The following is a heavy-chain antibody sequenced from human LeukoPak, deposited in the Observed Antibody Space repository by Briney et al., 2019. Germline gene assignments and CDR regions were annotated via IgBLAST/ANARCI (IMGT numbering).Heavy chain of an antibody. CDR1: GYTFPAYY. D-gene: IGHD5/OR15-5a*01. CDR2: INPSGGST. J-gene: IGHJ3*02. V-gene: IGHV1-46*01. Sequence: SVKVSCKASGYTFPAYYMYWVRQAPGQGLEWMGIINPSGGSTNYAQKFQGRVTMTRDTSTSTVYMELRSLRSEDTAMYYCARGDHVRIYAESAFDIWGQGTMATVSS. CDR3: ARGDHVRIYAESAFDI.